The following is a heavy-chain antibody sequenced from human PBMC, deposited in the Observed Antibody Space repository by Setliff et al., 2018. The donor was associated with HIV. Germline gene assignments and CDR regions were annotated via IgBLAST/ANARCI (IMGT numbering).Heavy chain of an antibody. J-gene: IGHJ6*02. CDR2: ISPYNGHT. Sequence: GASVKVSCKASGYTFTTYGISWVRQAPGHGLEWMGWISPYNGHTNYAQKLQGRVTMTTDTSTSTAYMELRSLRSDDTAVYYCARSFRRMDVWGQGTTVTVSS. V-gene: IGHV1-18*01. D-gene: IGHD3-16*01. CDR1: GYTFTTYG. CDR3: ARSFRRMDV.